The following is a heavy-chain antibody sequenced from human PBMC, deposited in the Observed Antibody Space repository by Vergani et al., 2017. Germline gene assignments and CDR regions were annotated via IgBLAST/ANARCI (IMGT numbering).Heavy chain of an antibody. Sequence: QLQLQELGPGLVKPSETLSLTCTVSGGSISSSSYYWGWIRQPPGKGLEWIGSIYYSGSTYYNPSLKSRVTISVDTSKNQFSLKLSSVTAADTAVYYCARAITMVRGYYYYYMDVWGKGTTVTVSS. D-gene: IGHD3-10*01. CDR3: ARAITMVRGYYYYYMDV. CDR2: IYYSGST. J-gene: IGHJ6*03. CDR1: GGSISSSSYY. V-gene: IGHV4-39*07.